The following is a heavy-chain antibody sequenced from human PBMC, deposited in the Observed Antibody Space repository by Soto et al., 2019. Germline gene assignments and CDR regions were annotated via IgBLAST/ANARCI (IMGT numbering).Heavy chain of an antibody. J-gene: IGHJ4*02. D-gene: IGHD3-16*01. V-gene: IGHV4-31*03. CDR2: IYYSGNT. Sequence: QVQLQESGPGLVKPSQTLSLTCTVSGGSSSSGAYYWSWIRQHPGKGLEWIGYIYYSGNTYYNPSLKSRVTISVDTSKNQFSLKLSSVTAADTAVYYCARVGLRLGDYFDYWGQGTLVSVSS. CDR1: GGSSSSGAYY. CDR3: ARVGLRLGDYFDY.